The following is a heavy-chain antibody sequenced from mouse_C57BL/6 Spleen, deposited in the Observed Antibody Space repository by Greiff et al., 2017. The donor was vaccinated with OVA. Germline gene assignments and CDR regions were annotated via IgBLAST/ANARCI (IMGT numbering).Heavy chain of an antibody. CDR2: IYPGDGDT. V-gene: IGHV1-80*01. J-gene: IGHJ4*01. CDR1: GYAFSSYW. D-gene: IGHD3-1*01. CDR3: ARHASGYDMDY. Sequence: QVQLQQSGAELVKPGASVKISCKASGYAFSSYWMNWVKQRPGKGLEWIGQIYPGDGDTNYNGKFKGKATLTAEKSSSTAYMQLSSLTSEDSAVSFCARHASGYDMDYWGQGTSVTVSS.